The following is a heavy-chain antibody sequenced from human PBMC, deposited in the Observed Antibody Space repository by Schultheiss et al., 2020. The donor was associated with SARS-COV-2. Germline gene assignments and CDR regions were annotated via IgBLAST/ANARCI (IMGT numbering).Heavy chain of an antibody. D-gene: IGHD6-6*01. Sequence: GESLKISCKGSGYRFTNSWIGWVRQMPGKGLDWMGIIYAGDSDTRYSPSFQGHVTISVDKSISVAYLQWSSLKASDTAMYYCARLIAAREYYFDYWGQGTLVSVSS. V-gene: IGHV5-51*01. CDR3: ARLIAAREYYFDY. J-gene: IGHJ4*02. CDR1: GYRFTNSW. CDR2: IYAGDSDT.